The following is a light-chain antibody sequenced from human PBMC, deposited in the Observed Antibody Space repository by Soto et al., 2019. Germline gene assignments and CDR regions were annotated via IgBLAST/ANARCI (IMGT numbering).Light chain of an antibody. V-gene: IGLV2-11*01. Sequence: QSVLTQPRSVSGCPGQSVAISCTGTSSNVGYYNYVSWYQQHPGKVPKLMIYNDSKRPSGVPDRFSGSKSGNTASLTISGLQAEDEADYYCCSYAGSYTEVFGTGTKVTVL. CDR1: SSNVGYYNY. J-gene: IGLJ1*01. CDR2: NDS. CDR3: CSYAGSYTEV.